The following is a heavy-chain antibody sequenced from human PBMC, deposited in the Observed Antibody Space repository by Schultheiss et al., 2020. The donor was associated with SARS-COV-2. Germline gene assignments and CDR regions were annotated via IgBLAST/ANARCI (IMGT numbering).Heavy chain of an antibody. J-gene: IGHJ4*02. CDR1: GFTVSNNY. Sequence: GGSLRLSCAASGFTVSNNYMSWVRQAPGKGLEWVSVIYSGGSTYYADSVKGRFTIFRDNSKGTLYLQMNSLRAGDTAVYYCARVRKVWASNNWSYYFDYWGQGRLVTVAS. V-gene: IGHV3-53*01. CDR2: IYSGGST. CDR3: ARVRKVWASNNWSYYFDY. D-gene: IGHD1-1*01.